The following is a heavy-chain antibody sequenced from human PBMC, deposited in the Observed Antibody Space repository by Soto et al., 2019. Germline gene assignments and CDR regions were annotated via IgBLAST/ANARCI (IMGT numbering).Heavy chain of an antibody. V-gene: IGHV3-7*01. CDR2: IKQDGSEK. CDR1: GFTFRSYW. Sequence: GASLRLSCAASGFTFRSYWMSWVRQAPGKGLEWVANIKQDGSEKYYVDSVKGRFTIYRDNAKNSLYLQMNSLRAEDTAVYYCARKQSQLGFGHYFDYWGQGTLVNVSS. D-gene: IGHD3-10*01. J-gene: IGHJ4*02. CDR3: ARKQSQLGFGHYFDY.